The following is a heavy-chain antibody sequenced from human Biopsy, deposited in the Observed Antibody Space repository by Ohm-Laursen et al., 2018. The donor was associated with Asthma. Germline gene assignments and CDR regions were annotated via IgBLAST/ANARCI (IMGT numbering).Heavy chain of an antibody. CDR3: TRREYSDSRISPLDL. V-gene: IGHV3-7*01. J-gene: IGHJ3*01. D-gene: IGHD3-22*01. Sequence: SLRLSCAAPGFTFGDYCMSWVRQVPGQGLEWVANIKHDGSEKNHVDSLKGRFTISRDNAKNSLYLQMNSLRAEDTAVYYCTRREYSDSRISPLDLWGQGTMVTVSS. CDR2: IKHDGSEK. CDR1: GFTFGDYC.